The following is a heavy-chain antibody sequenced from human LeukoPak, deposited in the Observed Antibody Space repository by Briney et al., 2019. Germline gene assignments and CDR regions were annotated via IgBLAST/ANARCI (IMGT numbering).Heavy chain of an antibody. CDR3: AKDLVDCSSTSCYDY. Sequence: GGSLRLSCAASGFTFSSYAMSWVRQAPGKGLEWVSAIIGSGGSTYYADSVKGRFTISRDNSKNTLYLQMNSLRAEDTAVYYCAKDLVDCSSTSCYDYWGQGTLVTVSS. V-gene: IGHV3-23*01. J-gene: IGHJ4*02. CDR2: IIGSGGST. D-gene: IGHD2-2*01. CDR1: GFTFSSYA.